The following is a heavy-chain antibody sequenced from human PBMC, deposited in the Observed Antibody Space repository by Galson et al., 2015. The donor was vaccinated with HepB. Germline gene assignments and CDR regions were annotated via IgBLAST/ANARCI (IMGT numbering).Heavy chain of an antibody. D-gene: IGHD6-6*01. CDR3: ASIHSTFIAARTNWFDP. CDR1: GGTFSSYA. J-gene: IGHJ5*02. CDR2: IIPIFGTA. V-gene: IGHV1-69*13. Sequence: SVKVSCKASGGTFSSYAISWVRQAPGQGLEWMGGIIPIFGTANYAQKFQGRVTITADESTSTAYMELSSLRSEDTAVYYCASIHSTFIAARTNWFDPWGQGTLVTVSS.